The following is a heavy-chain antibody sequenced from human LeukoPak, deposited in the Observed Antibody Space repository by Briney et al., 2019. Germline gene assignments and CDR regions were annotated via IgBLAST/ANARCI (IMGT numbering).Heavy chain of an antibody. CDR1: GYTFTGYY. J-gene: IGHJ3*02. V-gene: IGHV1-2*02. Sequence: ASVKVSCKASGYTFTGYYMHWVRQAPGQGLEWMGWINPNSGGTNYAQKFQGRVTMTRDTSISTAYMELSSLRSDDTTVYYCARRRGYDILTSYAFDIWGQGTMVTVSS. CDR3: ARRRGYDILTSYAFDI. CDR2: INPNSGGT. D-gene: IGHD3-9*01.